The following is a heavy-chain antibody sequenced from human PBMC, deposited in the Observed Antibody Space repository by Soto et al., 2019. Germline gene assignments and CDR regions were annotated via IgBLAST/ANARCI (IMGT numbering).Heavy chain of an antibody. J-gene: IGHJ4*02. CDR3: ARYRREAVAGYTLDN. D-gene: IGHD6-13*01. V-gene: IGHV4-59*01. Sequence: PSETLSLTCTVAGGSISSNFXXGIRQPPGKGLEWIGYVYNSGSTNYNPSLKSRVTISEDTSKSQFSLKVNSMTAADTAVYYCARYRREAVAGYTLDNWGQGILVTVSS. CDR2: VYNSGST. CDR1: GGSISSNF.